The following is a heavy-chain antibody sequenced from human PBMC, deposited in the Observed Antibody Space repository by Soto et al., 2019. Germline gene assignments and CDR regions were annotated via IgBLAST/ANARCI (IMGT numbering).Heavy chain of an antibody. J-gene: IGHJ5*02. CDR1: GGSISSSNW. V-gene: IGHV4-4*02. CDR2: IYHSGST. CDR3: ARAGYCSSTSCYLTPGNWFDP. D-gene: IGHD2-2*01. Sequence: QVQLQESGPGLVKPSGTLSLTCAVSGGSISSSNWWSWVRQPPGKGLEWIGEIYHSGSTNYNPSLKSRVTISVDKSKNQFSLKLSSVTAADTAVYYCARAGYCSSTSCYLTPGNWFDPWGQGTLVTVSS.